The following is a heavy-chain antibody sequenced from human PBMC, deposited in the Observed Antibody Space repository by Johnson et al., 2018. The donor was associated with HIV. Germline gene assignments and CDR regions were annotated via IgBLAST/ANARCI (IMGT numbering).Heavy chain of an antibody. CDR1: GFTFSSYA. Sequence: QMLLVESGGGVVQPGRSLRLSCAASGFTFSSYAMHWVRQAPGKGLEWVAVISYDGSNKYYADSVKGRFTISRDNSKNTLYLQMNSLRAEDTAVYYCASVRSDYSNDDACDIWGQGTMVTVSS. J-gene: IGHJ3*02. CDR3: ASVRSDYSNDDACDI. D-gene: IGHD4-11*01. V-gene: IGHV3-30-3*01. CDR2: ISYDGSNK.